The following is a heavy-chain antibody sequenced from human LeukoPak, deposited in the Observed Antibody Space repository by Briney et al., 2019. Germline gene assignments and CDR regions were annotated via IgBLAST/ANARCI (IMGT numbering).Heavy chain of an antibody. CDR2: IGTDGDT. J-gene: IGHJ4*02. CDR3: AKDGEDSSSWFPSSTVFDY. D-gene: IGHD6-13*01. V-gene: IGHV3-13*01. CDR1: GFTFSDYD. Sequence: GGSLRLSCAASGFTFSDYDMHWVRQATGKGLEWVAAIGTDGDTYYLGSVEDRFTISRENAKNSLYLQMNSLRAEDTAVYYCAKDGEDSSSWFPSSTVFDYWGQGTLVTVSS.